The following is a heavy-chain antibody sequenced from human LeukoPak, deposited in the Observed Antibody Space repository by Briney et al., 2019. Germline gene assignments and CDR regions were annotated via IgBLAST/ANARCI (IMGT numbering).Heavy chain of an antibody. J-gene: IGHJ5*02. CDR2: INHSGST. CDR3: ARGLRIQLWLRFDP. CDR1: GGSFSGYY. V-gene: IGHV4-34*01. D-gene: IGHD5-18*01. Sequence: SETLSLTCAVYGGSFSGYYWSWIRQPPGKGLERIGEINHSGSTNYNPSLKSRATISVDTSKNQFSLKLSSVTAADTAVYYCARGLRIQLWLRFDPWGQGTLVTVSS.